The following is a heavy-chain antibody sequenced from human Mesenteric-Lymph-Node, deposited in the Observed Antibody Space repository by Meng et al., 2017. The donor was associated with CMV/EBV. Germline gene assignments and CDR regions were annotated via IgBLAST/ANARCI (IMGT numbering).Heavy chain of an antibody. CDR3: ARAEGYNNYVVYFDY. V-gene: IGHV4-39*07. CDR1: GGSISSSSYY. D-gene: IGHD4-11*01. CDR2: MYNSGSP. Sequence: ESLKISCTVSGGSISSSSYYWGWIRQPPGKGLEWIGSMYNSGSPFYNPSLRGRATISADTSENQFSLSLSSLSAADTAVYYCARAEGYNNYVVYFDYWGQGTLVTVSS. J-gene: IGHJ4*02.